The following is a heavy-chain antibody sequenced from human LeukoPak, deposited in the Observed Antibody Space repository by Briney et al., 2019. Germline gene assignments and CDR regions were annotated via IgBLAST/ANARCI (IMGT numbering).Heavy chain of an antibody. CDR2: ISSSSYI. J-gene: IGHJ6*02. CDR1: GFTFSSYR. V-gene: IGHV3-21*01. CDR3: AISSVYYYGMDV. Sequence: GGSLRLSCAASGFTFSSYRMNWVRQAPGKGLEWVSSISSSSYIYYADSVKGRFTISRDNAKNSLYLQMNSLRAEDTAVYYCAISSVYYYGMDVWGQGTTVTVSS.